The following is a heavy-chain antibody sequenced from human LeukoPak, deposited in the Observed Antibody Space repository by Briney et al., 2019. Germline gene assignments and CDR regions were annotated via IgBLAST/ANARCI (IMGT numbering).Heavy chain of an antibody. J-gene: IGHJ5*02. CDR3: ARDLSGYSNA. V-gene: IGHV3-7*01. Sequence: GGSLRLSCAASGFTFSTYWMSWLRQTPGKGLEWVATIKPDGSERYYVDSAKGRFTISRDNAKNSLFLQMNSLRAEDTAVYYCARDLSGYSNAWGQGALVTVSS. D-gene: IGHD1-26*01. CDR1: GFTFSTYW. CDR2: IKPDGSER.